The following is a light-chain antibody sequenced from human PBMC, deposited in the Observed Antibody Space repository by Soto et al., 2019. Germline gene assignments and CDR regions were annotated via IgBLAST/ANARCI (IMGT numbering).Light chain of an antibody. V-gene: IGLV4-69*01. CDR1: SGHSNYA. J-gene: IGLJ2*01. CDR2: LNSDGSH. CDR3: QTWGSGIEL. Sequence: QPVLTKSPSASASLGASVKLTCTLSSGHSNYAIAWHQQQSEKGPRYLMKLNSDGSHSKGDGIPDRFSGSSSGAERYLTISSLQSEDEADYYCQTWGSGIELFGGGTKLTVL.